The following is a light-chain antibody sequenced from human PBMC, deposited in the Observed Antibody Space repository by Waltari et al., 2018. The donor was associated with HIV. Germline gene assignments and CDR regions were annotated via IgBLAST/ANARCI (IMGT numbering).Light chain of an antibody. CDR1: QSISSSY. V-gene: IGKV3-20*01. Sequence: ENVLTQFPGTLSLSPGERATLSCRASQSISSSYMAWYQQRPGQAPRLLIFGASSRATGIPERFLGSGSGTDFTLTISRLEPEDFAVYYCQQYSTSPFTLGQGTRLEIK. CDR3: QQYSTSPFT. J-gene: IGKJ5*01. CDR2: GAS.